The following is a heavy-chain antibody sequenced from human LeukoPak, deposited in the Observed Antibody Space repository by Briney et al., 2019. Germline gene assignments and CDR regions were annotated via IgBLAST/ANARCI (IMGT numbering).Heavy chain of an antibody. CDR3: ARDFDILTGYSYYYYYGMDV. Sequence: KPGGSLRLSCAASGFTFSSYSMNWVRQAPGKGLEWVSSISSSSSYIYYADSVKGRFTISRDNAKNSLYLQMNSLRAEDTAVYYCARDFDILTGYSYYYYYGMDVWGQGTTVTVSS. CDR1: GFTFSSYS. D-gene: IGHD3-9*01. J-gene: IGHJ6*02. V-gene: IGHV3-21*01. CDR2: ISSSSSYI.